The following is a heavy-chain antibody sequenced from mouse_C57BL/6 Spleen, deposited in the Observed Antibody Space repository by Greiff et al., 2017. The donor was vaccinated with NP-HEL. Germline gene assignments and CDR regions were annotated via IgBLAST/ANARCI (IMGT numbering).Heavy chain of an antibody. CDR1: GYSITSGYD. V-gene: IGHV3-1*01. Sequence: EVKLLESGPGMVKPSHSLSLTCTVTGYSITSGYDWHWIRHFPGNKLEWMGYISYSGSTNYNPSLKSRISITHDTSKNHFFLKLNSVTTEDTATYYCARGYYGSSSFAYWGQGTLVTVSA. CDR2: ISYSGST. J-gene: IGHJ3*01. D-gene: IGHD1-1*01. CDR3: ARGYYGSSSFAY.